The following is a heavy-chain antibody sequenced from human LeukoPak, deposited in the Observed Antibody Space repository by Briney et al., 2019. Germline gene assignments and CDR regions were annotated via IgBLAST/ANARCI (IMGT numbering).Heavy chain of an antibody. CDR2: INSDGSNI. CDR3: TRDTAGTGVDY. CDR1: GFTFTTYW. J-gene: IGHJ4*02. V-gene: IGHV3-74*01. Sequence: GGSLRLSCAGSGFTFTTYWMHWVRQAPGQGLVWVSRINSDGSNIRYADSVKGRFTISRDNAKNTLFLQMNSLRAEDTAVYYCTRDTAGTGVDYWGQGTLVTVSS. D-gene: IGHD6-19*01.